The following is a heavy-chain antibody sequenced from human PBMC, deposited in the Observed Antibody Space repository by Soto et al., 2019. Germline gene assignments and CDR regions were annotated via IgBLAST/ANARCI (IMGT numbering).Heavy chain of an antibody. V-gene: IGHV3-9*01. Sequence: GGSLRLSCAASGFTFDDYAMHWVRQAPGKGLEWVSGISWNSGSIGYADSVKGRFTISRDNAKNSLYLQMNSLRAEDTALYYCAKDIFPNIAVAIYYYYMDVWGKGTTVTVSS. CDR1: GFTFDDYA. J-gene: IGHJ6*03. CDR2: ISWNSGSI. CDR3: AKDIFPNIAVAIYYYYMDV. D-gene: IGHD6-19*01.